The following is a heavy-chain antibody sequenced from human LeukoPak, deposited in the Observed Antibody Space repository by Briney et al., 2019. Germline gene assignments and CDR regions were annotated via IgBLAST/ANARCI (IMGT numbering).Heavy chain of an antibody. V-gene: IGHV4-59*01. CDR3: ARDHGQWLDPGAYFDY. J-gene: IGHJ4*02. D-gene: IGHD6-19*01. CDR1: GGSISSYY. CDR2: IYYSGST. Sequence: SETLSLTCTVSGGSISSYYWSWIRQPPGKGLEWIGYIYYSGSTNYNPSLKSRVTISVDTSKNQFSLKLSSVTAADTAVYYCARDHGQWLDPGAYFDYWGQGTLVTVSS.